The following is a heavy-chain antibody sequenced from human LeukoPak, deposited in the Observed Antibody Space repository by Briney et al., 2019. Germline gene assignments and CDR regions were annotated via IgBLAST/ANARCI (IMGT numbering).Heavy chain of an antibody. Sequence: SETLSLTCAVYGGSFSGYYWSWIRQPPGKGLEWIGEINHSGSTNYNPSLKSRVTISVDTSKNQFSLKLSSVTAADTAVYYCARGKPSSSGCYWYFDLWGRGTLVTVSS. CDR3: ARGKPSSSGCYWYFDL. J-gene: IGHJ2*01. V-gene: IGHV4-34*01. D-gene: IGHD3-22*01. CDR2: INHSGST. CDR1: GGSFSGYY.